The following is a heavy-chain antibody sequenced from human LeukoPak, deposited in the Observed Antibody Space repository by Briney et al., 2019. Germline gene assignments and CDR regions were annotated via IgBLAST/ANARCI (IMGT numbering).Heavy chain of an antibody. CDR2: ISGSGGST. D-gene: IGHD2-15*01. Sequence: GGSLRLSCAASGFTFSSYAMSWVRQAPGKGLEWVSAISGSGGSTYYADSVKGRFTISRDNSKNTLYLQMNSLRAEDTAVYYCAKGDDIVVVVAVLDYRGQGTLVTVSS. V-gene: IGHV3-23*01. CDR3: AKGDDIVVVVAVLDY. J-gene: IGHJ4*02. CDR1: GFTFSSYA.